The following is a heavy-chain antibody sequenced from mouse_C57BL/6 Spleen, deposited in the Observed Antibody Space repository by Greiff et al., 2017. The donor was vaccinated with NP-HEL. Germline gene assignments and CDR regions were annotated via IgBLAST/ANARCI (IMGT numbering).Heavy chain of an antibody. Sequence: QVQLKQSGPELVKPGASVKISCKASGYAFSSSWMNWVKQRPGKGLEWIGRIYPGDGDTNYNGKFKGKATLTADKSSSTAYMQLSSLTSEDSAVYFCARLGTTVVAPGAMDYWGQGTSVTVSS. CDR3: ARLGTTVVAPGAMDY. J-gene: IGHJ4*01. D-gene: IGHD1-1*01. CDR2: IYPGDGDT. V-gene: IGHV1-82*01. CDR1: GYAFSSSW.